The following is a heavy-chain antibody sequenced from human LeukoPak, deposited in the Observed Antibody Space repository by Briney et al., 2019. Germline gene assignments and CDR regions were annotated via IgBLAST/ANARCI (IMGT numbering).Heavy chain of an antibody. Sequence: PSETLSLTCTVSGYSISSGYYWGWIRQPPGKGLEWIGSIYHSGSTYYNPSLKSRVTISIDTSKNQISLRLTSVTATDTAMYYCARQTGSGLFTLPGGQGTLVTVSP. CDR1: GYSISSGYY. J-gene: IGHJ4*02. CDR2: IYHSGST. CDR3: ARQTGSGLFTLP. D-gene: IGHD3/OR15-3a*01. V-gene: IGHV4-38-2*02.